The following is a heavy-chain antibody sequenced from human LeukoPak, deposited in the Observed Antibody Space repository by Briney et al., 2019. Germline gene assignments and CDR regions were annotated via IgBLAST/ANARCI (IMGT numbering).Heavy chain of an antibody. CDR2: IKEDGREK. V-gene: IGHV3-7*01. D-gene: IGHD2/OR15-2a*01. J-gene: IGHJ4*02. Sequence: PGGSLRLSCAASGFTYSTYWMSWVRQAPGKGLEGVANIKEDGREKYYVDSVKGRFTISRDNAQSLLYLQMNSLRAEDTAVYYCARDFLYGDTRDYWGRGTLVTVSS. CDR3: ARDFLYGDTRDY. CDR1: GFTYSTYW.